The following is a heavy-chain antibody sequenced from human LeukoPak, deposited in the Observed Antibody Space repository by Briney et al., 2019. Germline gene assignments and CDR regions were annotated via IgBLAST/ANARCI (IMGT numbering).Heavy chain of an antibody. J-gene: IGHJ4*02. CDR2: ISYDGSNK. V-gene: IGHV3-30-3*01. D-gene: IGHD6-13*01. CDR1: GFTFSSYA. CDR3: AREGQQQLVFDY. Sequence: GRSLRLSCAASGFTFSSYAMHWVRQAPGKGLEWVAVISYDGSNKYYADSVKGRFTISRDNSKNTLYLQMNSLRAEDTAVYYCAREGQQQLVFDYWGQGTLVTVSS.